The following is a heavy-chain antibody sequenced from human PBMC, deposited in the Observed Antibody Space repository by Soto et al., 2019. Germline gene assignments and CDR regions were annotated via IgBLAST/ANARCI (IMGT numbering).Heavy chain of an antibody. CDR2: IIPIFGTA. CDR3: ARDGARASSSSWAPYYYYYGMDV. J-gene: IGHJ6*02. CDR1: GGTFSSYA. V-gene: IGHV1-69*01. D-gene: IGHD6-6*01. Sequence: QVQLVQSGAEVKKPGSSVKVSCKASGGTFSSYAISWVRQAPGQGLEWMGGIIPIFGTANYAQKFQGRVTITADESTSTASMELSSLRSEDTAVYYCARDGARASSSSWAPYYYYYGMDVWGQGTTVTVSS.